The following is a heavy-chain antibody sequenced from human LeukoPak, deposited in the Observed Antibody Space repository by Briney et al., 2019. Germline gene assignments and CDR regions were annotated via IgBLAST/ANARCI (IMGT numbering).Heavy chain of an antibody. Sequence: PGGSLRLSCAASGFTFSSYSMNWVRQAPGKGLEWVSYISSSSSTIYYADSVKGRFTISRDNAKNSLHLQMNSLRAEDTAMYYCARGERWLQFGGISFDYWGQGTLVTVSS. J-gene: IGHJ4*02. D-gene: IGHD5-24*01. V-gene: IGHV3-48*04. CDR2: ISSSSSTI. CDR3: ARGERWLQFGGISFDY. CDR1: GFTFSSYS.